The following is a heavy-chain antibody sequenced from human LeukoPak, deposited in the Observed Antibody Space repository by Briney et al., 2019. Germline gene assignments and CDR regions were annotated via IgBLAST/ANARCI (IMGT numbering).Heavy chain of an antibody. CDR2: IYSGGST. CDR3: ARGRGSFPPFFDY. Sequence: GGSLRLSCAASGFTVSSNYMSWVRQAPGKGLEWVSVIYSGGSTYYADSVKGRFTISRDNSKNTLYLQMNSLRAEDTAVYYCARGRGSFPPFFDYWGQGTLVTVPS. V-gene: IGHV3-53*01. J-gene: IGHJ4*02. CDR1: GFTVSSNY. D-gene: IGHD1-26*01.